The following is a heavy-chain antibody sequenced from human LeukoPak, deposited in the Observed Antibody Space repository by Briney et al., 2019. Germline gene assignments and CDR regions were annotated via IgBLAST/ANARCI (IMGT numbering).Heavy chain of an antibody. Sequence: GGSLRLSCAASGFTFSSYGMHWVRQAPGKGLEWVAVIWYDGSNKYYADSVKGRFTISSDNSKNALYLQMNSLRVEDTAVYYCAREPQGRTDFDYWGQGTLVTVSS. CDR2: IWYDGSNK. J-gene: IGHJ4*02. D-gene: IGHD1-14*01. CDR1: GFTFSSYG. CDR3: AREPQGRTDFDY. V-gene: IGHV3-33*01.